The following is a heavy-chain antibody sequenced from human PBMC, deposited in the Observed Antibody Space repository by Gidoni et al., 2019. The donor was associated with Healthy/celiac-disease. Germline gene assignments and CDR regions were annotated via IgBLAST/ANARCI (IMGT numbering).Heavy chain of an antibody. CDR2: IYPGDSDN. J-gene: IGHJ4*02. CDR3: AKLGAAAGTNFDY. Sequence: EVQLVQSGAEVKKPGESLKISCKGSGYSFTSYCIGWVRQMPGKGLEWMGIIYPGDSDNRYSPSFQGQVTSSADKSISTAYLQWSSLKASDTAMYYCAKLGAAAGTNFDYWGQGTLVTVSS. V-gene: IGHV5-51*03. CDR1: GYSFTSYC. D-gene: IGHD6-13*01.